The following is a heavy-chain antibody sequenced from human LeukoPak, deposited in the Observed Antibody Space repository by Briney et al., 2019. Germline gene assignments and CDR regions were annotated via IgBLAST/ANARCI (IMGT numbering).Heavy chain of an antibody. Sequence: GGSLRLSCAASGFTFSSYAMSWVRQAPGKGLEWVSAISGSGGSTYYADSVKGRFTISRDNSKNTLYLQTNSLRAEDTAVYYCAKDLSGSYYPPYYFDYWGQGTLVTVSS. CDR2: ISGSGGST. J-gene: IGHJ4*02. D-gene: IGHD1-26*01. CDR3: AKDLSGSYYPPYYFDY. CDR1: GFTFSSYA. V-gene: IGHV3-23*01.